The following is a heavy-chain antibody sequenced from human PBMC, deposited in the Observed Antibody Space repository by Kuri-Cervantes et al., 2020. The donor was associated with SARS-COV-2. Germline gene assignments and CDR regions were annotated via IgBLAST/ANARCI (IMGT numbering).Heavy chain of an antibody. CDR1: GFTFSTYT. Sequence: GGSLRLSCAASGFTFSTYTMHWVRQAPGKGLEWVAVISDDGSNKNYADSVKGRFTLSRDNSKKMLYLQMNSLRPEDTAVYSCARDEGDSGSWDHYDSWGQGTLVTVSS. CDR3: ARDEGDSGSWDHYDS. D-gene: IGHD6-13*01. J-gene: IGHJ4*02. CDR2: ISDDGSNK. V-gene: IGHV3-30*04.